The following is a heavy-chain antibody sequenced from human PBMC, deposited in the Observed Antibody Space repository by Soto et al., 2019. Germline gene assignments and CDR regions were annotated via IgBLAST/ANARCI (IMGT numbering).Heavy chain of an antibody. CDR3: ARDGSGRPEEY. J-gene: IGHJ4*02. CDR1: GFTVSNFY. V-gene: IGHV3-66*01. CDR2: IDSGGST. D-gene: IGHD3-10*01. Sequence: EVQLVESGGGLVQPGGSLRLSCAASGFTVSNFYMSWVRQAPGKGLEWVSVIDSGGSTYYADSVRARFTISRDNSKYTMYLQMNSLRVEDTAVYYCARDGSGRPEEYWGQGTLVTVSS.